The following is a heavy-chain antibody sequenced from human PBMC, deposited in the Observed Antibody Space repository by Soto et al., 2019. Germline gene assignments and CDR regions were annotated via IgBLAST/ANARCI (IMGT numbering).Heavy chain of an antibody. J-gene: IGHJ5*02. V-gene: IGHV5-10-1*01. CDR3: ARLPERRMRLWFGELLYST. D-gene: IGHD3-10*01. CDR1: GYSFTSYW. Sequence: PGESLKISCKGSGYSFTSYWISWVRQMPGKGLEWMGRIDPSDSYTNYSPSFQGHVTISADKSISTAYLQWSSLKASDTAMYYCARLPERRMRLWFGELLYSTWGQGTLVTVSS. CDR2: IDPSDSYT.